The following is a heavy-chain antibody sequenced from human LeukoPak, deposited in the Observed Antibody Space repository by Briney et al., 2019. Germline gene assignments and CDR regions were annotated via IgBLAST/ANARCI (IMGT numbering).Heavy chain of an antibody. CDR2: IYYSGST. J-gene: IGHJ5*02. CDR3: ARVADCSGGSCYFSVVSRNWFDP. Sequence: PSETLSLTCTVSGGSISSYYWSWIRQPPGKGLEWIGYIYYSGSTNYNPSLKSRVTISVDTSKNQFSLKLSAVTAADTAVYYCARVADCSGGSCYFSVVSRNWFDPWGQGTLVTVSS. D-gene: IGHD2-15*01. V-gene: IGHV4-59*01. CDR1: GGSISSYY.